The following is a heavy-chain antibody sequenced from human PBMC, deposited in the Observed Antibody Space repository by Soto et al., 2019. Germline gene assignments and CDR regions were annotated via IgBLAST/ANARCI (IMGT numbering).Heavy chain of an antibody. J-gene: IGHJ4*02. CDR3: AREGLPYYYDSSGYGLDY. CDR2: TYYRSKWYN. D-gene: IGHD3-22*01. V-gene: IGHV6-1*01. CDR1: GDSVSSNSAA. Sequence: SQTLSLTCAISGDSVSSNSAAWNWIRQSPSRGLEWLGRTYYRSKWYNDYAVSVKSRITINPDTYKKQNSLQLNSVTPEDTAVYYCAREGLPYYYDSSGYGLDYWGQGTLVTVSS.